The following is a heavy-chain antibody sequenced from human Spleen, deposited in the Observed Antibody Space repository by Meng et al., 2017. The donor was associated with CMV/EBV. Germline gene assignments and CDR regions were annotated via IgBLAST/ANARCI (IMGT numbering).Heavy chain of an antibody. CDR1: GGSISSSNW. V-gene: IGHV4-4*02. CDR2: IFHSGNT. CDR3: ANAPYHYDNSGCWSYDY. J-gene: IGHJ4*02. D-gene: IGHD3-22*01. Sequence: GSLRLSCAVSGGSISSSNWWSWVRQPPGKGLEWIGEIFHSGNTNYNPSLKSRVTISVDKSKNQFSLKLSSMTAADTAVYYCANAPYHYDNSGCWSYDYWGQGTLVTVSS.